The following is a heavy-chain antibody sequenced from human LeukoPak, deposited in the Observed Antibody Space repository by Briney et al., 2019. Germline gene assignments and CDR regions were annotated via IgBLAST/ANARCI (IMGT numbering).Heavy chain of an antibody. J-gene: IGHJ4*02. CDR2: VSSSGGNT. CDR3: ATRRPYYFDF. CDR1: GFSFSTYG. Sequence: GGSLRLSCAASGFSFSTYGMHWVRQAPGKGLEWVSSVSSSGGNTYYADSVRGRFTISRDNSKNTLYIQMNSLRAEDTAVYYCATRRPYYFDFWGQGTLVTVSS. V-gene: IGHV3-23*01.